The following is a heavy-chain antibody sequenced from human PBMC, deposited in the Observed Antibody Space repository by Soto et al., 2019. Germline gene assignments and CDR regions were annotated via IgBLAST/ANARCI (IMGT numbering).Heavy chain of an antibody. D-gene: IGHD3-10*02. CDR1: GYSLTSYY. J-gene: IGHJ4*02. V-gene: IGHV1-46*01. Sequence: ASVKFSCKSSGYSLTSYYMHWVRRAPGQGLEWMGITNPSDGSTNYARKFQGRVTITSDTSTSTVYMEMASLRSEDTAMYYCARSYVTSRPIDFWGQGALVTVSS. CDR2: TNPSDGST. CDR3: ARSYVTSRPIDF.